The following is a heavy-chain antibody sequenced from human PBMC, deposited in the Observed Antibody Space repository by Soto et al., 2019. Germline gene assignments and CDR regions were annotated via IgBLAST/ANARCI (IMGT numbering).Heavy chain of an antibody. CDR1: GDSVSIYSGA. J-gene: IGHJ4*02. Sequence: SQTLSLTCVISGDSVSIYSGAWNWIRQSPSRGLEWLGRTYYRSKWYYDYAESVKSRIIISVDTSKNQFSLQLNSVTPEDAAVYYCAHDPGYSIDYWGQGTQVTVSS. D-gene: IGHD5-12*01. CDR3: AHDPGYSIDY. V-gene: IGHV6-1*01. CDR2: TYYRSKWYY.